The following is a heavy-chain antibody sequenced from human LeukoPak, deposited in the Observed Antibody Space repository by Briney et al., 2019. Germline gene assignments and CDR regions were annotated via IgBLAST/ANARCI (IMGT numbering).Heavy chain of an antibody. CDR1: GYTFTSYG. J-gene: IGHJ6*02. CDR2: ISAYNGNT. CDR3: ARDLEGSGSTPPYYYYGMDV. Sequence: ASVKVSCKASGYTFTSYGISWVRQAPGQGLEWMGWISAYNGNTNYAQKLQGRVTMTTDTSTSTAYMELRSLRSDDAAVYYCARDLEGSGSTPPYYYYGMDVWGQGTTVTVSS. D-gene: IGHD6-19*01. V-gene: IGHV1-18*01.